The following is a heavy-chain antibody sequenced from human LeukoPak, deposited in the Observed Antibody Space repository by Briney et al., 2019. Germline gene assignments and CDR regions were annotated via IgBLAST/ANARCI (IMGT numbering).Heavy chain of an antibody. CDR3: ARGDGRRGGYYYGSGSSPESQTFYYYYGMDV. Sequence: SETLSLTCTVSGGSVSSYYWSWIRQPAGKGLEWIGRLHTSGGTNYNPSLKSRVTMSVDTSKTQFSLKVSSVTAADTAIYYCARGDGRRGGYYYGSGSSPESQTFYYYYGMDVWGQGTTVTVSS. D-gene: IGHD3-10*01. J-gene: IGHJ6*02. V-gene: IGHV4-4*07. CDR2: LHTSGGT. CDR1: GGSVSSYY.